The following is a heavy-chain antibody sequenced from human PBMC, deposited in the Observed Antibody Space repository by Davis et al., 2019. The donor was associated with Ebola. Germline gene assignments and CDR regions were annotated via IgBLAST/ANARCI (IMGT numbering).Heavy chain of an antibody. CDR1: GFTLSSYA. V-gene: IGHV3-30-3*01. CDR2: MSSDGSEK. CDR3: ARAGGSYNYYYGLDV. D-gene: IGHD3-16*01. Sequence: GESLKISCAASGFTLSSYAMHWVRQAPGKGLEWVAVMSSDGSEKYYAHSVKGRFTIHRDNSKNTLFLQMNSLRHEDTAVYYCARAGGSYNYYYGLDVWGQGTTVTVS. J-gene: IGHJ6*02.